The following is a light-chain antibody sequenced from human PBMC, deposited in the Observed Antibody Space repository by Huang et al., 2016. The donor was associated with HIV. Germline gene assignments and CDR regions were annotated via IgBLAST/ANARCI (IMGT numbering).Light chain of an antibody. CDR3: MQGLQTWT. V-gene: IGKV2-28*01. CDR1: QSLLHSNGNNY. Sequence: DIVMVQSPASLSVTPGEAASITCRSSQSLLHSNGNNYLDWTGQKPGQSPQLLIYLGSTRASGVPDRFSGSGSGTDFILRINRVEAGDVGVYYCMQGLQTWTFGQGTKVEIK. CDR2: LGS. J-gene: IGKJ1*01.